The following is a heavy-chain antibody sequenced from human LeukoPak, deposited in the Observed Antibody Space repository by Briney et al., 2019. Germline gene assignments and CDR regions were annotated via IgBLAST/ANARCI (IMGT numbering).Heavy chain of an antibody. CDR3: ARDRIEQQRTLGRSTTYYNYYYMDV. CDR1: GGSISSSSYY. J-gene: IGHJ6*03. CDR2: IYYSGST. Sequence: SETLSLTCTVSGGSISSSSYYWGWIRQPPGKGLEWIGSIYYSGSTYYNPSLKSRVTISVDKSKNQFSLKLSAVPAADTAVYYCARDRIEQQRTLGRSTTYYNYYYMDVWGKGTTVTVSS. V-gene: IGHV4-39*07. D-gene: IGHD6-13*01.